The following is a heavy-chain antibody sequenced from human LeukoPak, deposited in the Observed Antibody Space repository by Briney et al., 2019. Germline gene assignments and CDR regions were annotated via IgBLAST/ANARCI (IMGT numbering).Heavy chain of an antibody. J-gene: IGHJ6*02. CDR2: IYHSGST. Sequence: PSETLSLTCAVSGGSISSGGYSWSWIRQPPGKGLEWIGYIYHSGSTYYNPSLKSRVTISVDRSKNQFSLKLSSVTAADTAVYYCARVLSTYYHYGMDVWGQGTTVTVSS. CDR3: ARVLSTYYHYGMDV. V-gene: IGHV4-30-2*01. D-gene: IGHD2-8*02. CDR1: GGSISSGGYS.